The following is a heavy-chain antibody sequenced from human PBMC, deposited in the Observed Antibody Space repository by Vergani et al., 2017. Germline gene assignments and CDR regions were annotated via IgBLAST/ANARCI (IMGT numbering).Heavy chain of an antibody. J-gene: IGHJ6*03. CDR3: AREGRDYYYYMDV. Sequence: VQLVESGGGLVKPGGSLRLSCAASGFTFSSYSMNWVRQAPGKGLEWVSSISSSSSYIYYADSVKGRFTISRDNAKNSLYLQMNSLRAEDTAVYYCAREGRDYYYYMDVWGKGTTVTVSS. V-gene: IGHV3-21*01. CDR2: ISSSSSYI. CDR1: GFTFSSYS.